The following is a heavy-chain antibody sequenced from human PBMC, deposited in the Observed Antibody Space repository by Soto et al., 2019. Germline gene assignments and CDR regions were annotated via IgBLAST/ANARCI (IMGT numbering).Heavy chain of an antibody. Sequence: SETLSLTCTVSCGSISSSSYYWGWIRQPPGKGLEWIGSIYYSGSTYYNPSLKSRVTISVDTSKNQFSLKLSSVTAADTAVYYCARTPTGTTYYYYYGMDVWGEGTRVTVCS. D-gene: IGHD1-1*01. CDR1: CGSISSSSYY. V-gene: IGHV4-39*01. J-gene: IGHJ6*02. CDR3: ARTPTGTTYYYYYGMDV. CDR2: IYYSGST.